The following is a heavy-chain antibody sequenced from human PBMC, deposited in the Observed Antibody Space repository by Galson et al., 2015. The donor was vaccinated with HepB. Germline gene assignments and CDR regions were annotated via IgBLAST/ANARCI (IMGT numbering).Heavy chain of an antibody. CDR1: GFAFSTYA. J-gene: IGHJ4*02. V-gene: IGHV3-23*01. CDR2: ISGSGYSA. Sequence: SLRLSCAASGFAFSTYAMNWVRQAPGKGLEWVSTISGSGYSAYYADSVKGRVTISRHNSKNKVYLQMNGLRVGDTDVYYCATAAGYNYDSYFFDYWGQGSLVTVSS. CDR3: ATAAGYNYDSYFFDY. D-gene: IGHD5-24*01.